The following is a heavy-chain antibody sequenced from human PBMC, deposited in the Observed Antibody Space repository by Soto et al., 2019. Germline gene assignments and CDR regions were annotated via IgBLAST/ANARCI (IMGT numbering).Heavy chain of an antibody. CDR1: GFTFSSYE. V-gene: IGHV3-48*03. J-gene: IGHJ6*02. Sequence: PGGSLRLSCAASGFTFSSYEMNWVRQAPGKGLEWVSYISSSGSTIYYADSVKGRFTIPRDNAKNSLYLQMNSLRAEDTAVYYCARGAYYYGMDVWGQGTTVTVSS. CDR3: ARGAYYYGMDV. CDR2: ISSSGSTI.